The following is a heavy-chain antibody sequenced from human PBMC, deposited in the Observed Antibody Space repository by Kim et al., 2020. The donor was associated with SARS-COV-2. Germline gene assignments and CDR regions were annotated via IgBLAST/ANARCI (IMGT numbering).Heavy chain of an antibody. Sequence: GGSLRLSCAASGFTFSTYAMIWVRQAPGQGLEWVSSLTVSGGETYYADSVKGRFTISRDNSKNTVYLQMNSLRHEDTAVYYCAKKYSYDIVGHTLDYWGQGTLVTVSS. CDR1: GFTFSTYA. CDR2: LTVSGGET. D-gene: IGHD3-22*01. CDR3: AKKYSYDIVGHTLDY. V-gene: IGHV3-23*01. J-gene: IGHJ4*02.